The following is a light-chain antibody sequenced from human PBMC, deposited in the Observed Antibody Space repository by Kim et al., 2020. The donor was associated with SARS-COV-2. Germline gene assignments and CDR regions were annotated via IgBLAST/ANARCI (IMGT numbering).Light chain of an antibody. CDR3: QVWDSSTGV. V-gene: IGLV3-9*01. J-gene: IGLJ3*02. CDR2: RDT. Sequence: SYELTQPLSVSVALGQTARITCGGNNIGSENVHWYQQKPGQAPVLVIYRDTNRPSGIPERFSGSNSGNTATLTITRAQAGDEADYYCQVWDSSTGVFGGGPRLTVL. CDR1: NIGSEN.